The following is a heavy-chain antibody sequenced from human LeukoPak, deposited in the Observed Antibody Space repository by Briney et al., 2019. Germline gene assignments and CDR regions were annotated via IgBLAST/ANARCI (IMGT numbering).Heavy chain of an antibody. D-gene: IGHD3-9*01. V-gene: IGHV3-23*01. CDR2: ISLNDGST. J-gene: IGHJ4*02. CDR3: AKAMTSSTYYFDS. Sequence: LAGGSLRLSCTASGFTFRSYAMNWVRQAPGKGLEWVSVISLNDGSTYYADSVRGRFTISRDNSKNTLFLQMNGLRAEDTAIYYCAKAMTSSTYYFDSWGQGTLVTVSS. CDR1: GFTFRSYA.